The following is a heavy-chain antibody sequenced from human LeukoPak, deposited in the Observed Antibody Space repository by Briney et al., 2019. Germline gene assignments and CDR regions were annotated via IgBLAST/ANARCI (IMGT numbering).Heavy chain of an antibody. J-gene: IGHJ4*02. V-gene: IGHV1-24*01. Sequence: ASVEVSCKVSGYTLTELSMHWVRQAPGKGLEWMGGFDPEDGETIYAQKFQGRVTMTEDTSTDTAYMELSSLRSEDTAVYYCATRADLWFGELWEWGQGTLVTVSS. CDR1: GYTLTELS. D-gene: IGHD3-10*01. CDR3: ATRADLWFGELWE. CDR2: FDPEDGET.